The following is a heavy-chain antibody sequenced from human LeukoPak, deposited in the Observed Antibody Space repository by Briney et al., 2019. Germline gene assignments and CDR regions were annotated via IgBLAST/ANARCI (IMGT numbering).Heavy chain of an antibody. J-gene: IGHJ4*02. Sequence: GGSLRLSCAASGFTFSSYWMSWVRQAPGKGLEWVSVIYSGGSTYYADSVKGRFTISRDNSKNTLYLQMNSLRAEDTAVYYCARVAMVRGAHEPFDYWGQGTLVTVSS. CDR1: GFTFSSYW. CDR2: IYSGGST. V-gene: IGHV3-66*01. D-gene: IGHD3-10*01. CDR3: ARVAMVRGAHEPFDY.